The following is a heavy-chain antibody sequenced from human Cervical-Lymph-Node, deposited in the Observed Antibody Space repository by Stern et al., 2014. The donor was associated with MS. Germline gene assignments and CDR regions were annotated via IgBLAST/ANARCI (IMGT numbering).Heavy chain of an antibody. V-gene: IGHV1-18*01. J-gene: IGHJ3*02. CDR2: ISAYNGNT. CDR3: ARGLLGSENAFDI. D-gene: IGHD2-15*01. Sequence: VQLVQSGAEVKKPGDSVKVSCKASGYSFTSYGIRLVRHAHGPGLELKGWISAYNGNTNYAQKLQGRVTMTTDTSTSTAYMELRSLRSDDTAVYYCARGLLGSENAFDIWGQGTMVTVSS. CDR1: GYSFTSYG.